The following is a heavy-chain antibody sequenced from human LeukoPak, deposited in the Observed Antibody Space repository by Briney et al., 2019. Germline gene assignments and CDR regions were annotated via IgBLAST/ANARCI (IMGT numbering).Heavy chain of an antibody. CDR2: ISSSSSYI. J-gene: IGHJ3*02. CDR3: ARIRESLGLGAFDI. CDR1: GFTFSSYS. Sequence: GGSLRLSCAASGFTFSSYSMNWVRQAPGKGLEWVSSISSSSSYIYYADSVKGRFTISRDNAKNSLYLQMNSLRAEDSALYYCARIRESLGLGAFDIWGQGTMVTVSS. V-gene: IGHV3-21*01. D-gene: IGHD7-27*01.